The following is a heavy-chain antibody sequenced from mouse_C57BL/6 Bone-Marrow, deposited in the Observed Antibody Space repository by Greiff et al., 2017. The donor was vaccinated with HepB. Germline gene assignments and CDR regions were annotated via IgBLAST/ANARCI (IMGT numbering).Heavy chain of an antibody. J-gene: IGHJ1*03. CDR1: GYTFTSYW. CDR2: IDPSDSYT. V-gene: IGHV1-69*01. D-gene: IGHD1-1*01. CDR3: ASDYYGSSPWYFDV. Sequence: QVQLQQPGAELVMPGASVKLSCKASGYTFTSYWMHWVKQRPEQGLEWIGEIDPSDSYTNYNQKFKGKSTLTVDKSSSTAYMQLSSLTSEDSAVYYCASDYYGSSPWYFDVWGTGTTVTVSS.